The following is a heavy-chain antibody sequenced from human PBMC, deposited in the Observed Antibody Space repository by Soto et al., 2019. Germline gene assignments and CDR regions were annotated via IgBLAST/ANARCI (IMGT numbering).Heavy chain of an antibody. D-gene: IGHD3-3*01. CDR3: ARGRTIFGVVNFDY. J-gene: IGHJ4*02. CDR2: VIPIFSIM. V-gene: IGHV1-69*01. Sequence: QVQLVQSGAEVKKPGSSVKVCCKASGGTLSNYAIAWVRLAPGQGLEWVGGVIPIFSIMKYAQKFQDRVTFTADDSTNTAYMELSSLTSEDTAVYYCARGRTIFGVVNFDYWGQGTLVTVSS. CDR1: GGTLSNYA.